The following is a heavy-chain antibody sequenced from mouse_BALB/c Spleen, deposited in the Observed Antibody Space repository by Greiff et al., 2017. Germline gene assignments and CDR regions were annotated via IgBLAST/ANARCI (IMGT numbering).Heavy chain of an antibody. CDR1: GYTFTDYN. J-gene: IGHJ3*01. Sequence: EVQLQQSGAELVRPGASVKISCKASGYTFTDYNMHWVKQSHGKSLEWIGYIYPYNGGTGYNQKFKSKATLTVDNSSSTAYMELRSLTSEDSAVYYCARGGSSYRFAYWGQGTLVTVSA. CDR3: ARGGSSYRFAY. V-gene: IGHV1S29*02. D-gene: IGHD1-1*01. CDR2: IYPYNGGT.